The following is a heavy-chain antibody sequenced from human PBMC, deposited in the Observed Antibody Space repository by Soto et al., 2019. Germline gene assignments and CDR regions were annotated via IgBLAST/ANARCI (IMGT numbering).Heavy chain of an antibody. D-gene: IGHD6-13*01. CDR2: IIPIFGTA. CDR1: GGTFSSYA. CDR3: ARYLVAAAGPARSMDV. J-gene: IGHJ6*02. V-gene: IGHV1-69*06. Sequence: SVKVSCKASGGTFSSYAISWVRQAPGQGLEWMGGIIPIFGTANYAQKFQGRVTITADKSTSTAYMELSSLRSEDTAVYYCARYLVAAAGPARSMDVWGQGTTVTVSS.